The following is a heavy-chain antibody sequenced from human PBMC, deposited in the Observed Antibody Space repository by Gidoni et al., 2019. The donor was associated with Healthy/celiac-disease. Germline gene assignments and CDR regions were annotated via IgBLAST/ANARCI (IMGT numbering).Heavy chain of an antibody. Sequence: EVQLVESGGGLVKPGGSLRLSCAPSVLSFRSHSMNWVRQAPGKGLEWVSSISSSSSYIYYADSVKGRFTISRDNAKNSLYPQMNSLRAEDTAVYYCARTTVVVPAPSYYFDYWGQGTLVTVSS. CDR1: VLSFRSHS. CDR2: ISSSSSYI. J-gene: IGHJ4*02. CDR3: ARTTVVVPAPSYYFDY. V-gene: IGHV3-21*01. D-gene: IGHD2-2*01.